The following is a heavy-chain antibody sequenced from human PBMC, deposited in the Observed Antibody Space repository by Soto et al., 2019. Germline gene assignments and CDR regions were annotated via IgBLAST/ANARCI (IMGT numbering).Heavy chain of an antibody. CDR2: ISYDGSNK. J-gene: IGHJ6*02. Sequence: GGSLRLSCAASGFTFSSYAMHWVRQAPGKGLEWVAVISYDGSNKYYADSVKGRFTISRDNSKNTLYLQMNSLRAEDTAVYYCARDIYGSGSYYGMDVWGQGTTVTVSS. V-gene: IGHV3-30-3*01. CDR1: GFTFSSYA. CDR3: ARDIYGSGSYYGMDV. D-gene: IGHD3-10*01.